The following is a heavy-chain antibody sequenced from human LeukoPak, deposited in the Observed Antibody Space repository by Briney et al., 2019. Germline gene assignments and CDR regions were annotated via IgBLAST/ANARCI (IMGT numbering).Heavy chain of an antibody. D-gene: IGHD2-15*01. CDR2: ISWDGGST. CDR1: GFTFDDYA. J-gene: IGHJ4*02. CDR3: AKDIHSGRYCSGGSCYPGYFDY. Sequence: AGGSLRLSCAASGFTFDDYAMHWVRQAPGKGLEWVSLISWDGGSTYYADSVKGRFTISRDNSKNSLYLQMNSLRAEDTALYYCAKDIHSGRYCSGGSCYPGYFDYWGQGTLVTVSS. V-gene: IGHV3-43D*03.